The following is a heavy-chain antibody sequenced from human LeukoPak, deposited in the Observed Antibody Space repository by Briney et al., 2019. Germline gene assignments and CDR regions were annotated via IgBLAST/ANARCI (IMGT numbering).Heavy chain of an antibody. D-gene: IGHD6-13*01. CDR2: IYPGDSDT. CDR1: GYSFTSYW. V-gene: IGHV5-51*01. CDR3: ARQGERYSSSWYHYYYYYGMDV. J-gene: IGHJ6*02. Sequence: ESLKISCRGSGYSFTSYWIGWVRQMPGKGLEWMGIIYPGDSDTRYSPSFQGQVTISADKSISTAYLQWSSLKASDTAMYYCARQGERYSSSWYHYYYYYGMDVWGQGTTVTVSS.